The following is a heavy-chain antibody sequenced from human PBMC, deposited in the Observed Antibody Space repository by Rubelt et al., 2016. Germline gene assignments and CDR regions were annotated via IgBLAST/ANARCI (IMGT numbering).Heavy chain of an antibody. CDR2: IYPGDSDT. D-gene: IGHD6-6*01. CDR1: GYSFTSYW. V-gene: IGHV5-51*01. J-gene: IGHJ3*02. Sequence: EVQLVQSGAEVKKPGESLKISCKGSGYSFTSYWIGWVRQMPGKGLEWMGIIYPGDSDTRYSPAFEVQVTISAAKSTSTAYLQWSSLKASDTAMYYCASLSSSSHDAFDIWGQGTMVTVSS. CDR3: ASLSSSSHDAFDI.